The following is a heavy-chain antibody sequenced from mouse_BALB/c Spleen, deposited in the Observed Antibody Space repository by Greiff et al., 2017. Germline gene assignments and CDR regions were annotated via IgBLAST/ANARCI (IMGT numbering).Heavy chain of an antibody. V-gene: IGHV1-14*01. Sequence: EVQRVESGPELVKPGASVKMSCKASGYTFTSYVMHWVKQKPGQGLEWIGYINPNNGGTIYNQKFKGKATLTVDQSSSTAYMELRSLTSEDTAVYYCARRGLEYGNYWYYAMDYWGQGTSVTVSS. D-gene: IGHD2-10*02. CDR2: INPNNGGT. CDR3: ARRGLEYGNYWYYAMDY. J-gene: IGHJ4*01. CDR1: GYTFTSYV.